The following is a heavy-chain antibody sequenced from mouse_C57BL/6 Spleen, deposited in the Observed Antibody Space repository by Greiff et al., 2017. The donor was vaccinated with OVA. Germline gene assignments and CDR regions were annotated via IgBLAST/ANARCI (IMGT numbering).Heavy chain of an antibody. CDR1: GYAFTNYL. D-gene: IGHD1-1*01. Sequence: QVQLQQSGAELVRPGTSVKVSCKASGYAFTNYLIEWVKQRPGQGLEWIGVINPGSGGTNYNEKFKGKATLTADKSSSTAYMQLSGLTSEDSAVYFCARPYYGSSSFAYWGQGTLVTVSA. V-gene: IGHV1-54*01. CDR2: INPGSGGT. J-gene: IGHJ3*01. CDR3: ARPYYGSSSFAY.